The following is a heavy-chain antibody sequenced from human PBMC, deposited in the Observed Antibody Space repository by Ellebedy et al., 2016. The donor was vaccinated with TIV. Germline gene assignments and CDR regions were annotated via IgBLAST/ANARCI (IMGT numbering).Heavy chain of an antibody. Sequence: GSLRLXXTVSGGSISSSSYYWGWIRQPPGKGLEWIGSIYYSGSTYYNPSLKSRVTISVDTSKNQFSLKLSSVTAADTAVYYCASTYSSSSRTTYNWFDPWGQGTLVTVSS. CDR2: IYYSGST. CDR3: ASTYSSSSRTTYNWFDP. J-gene: IGHJ5*02. D-gene: IGHD6-6*01. V-gene: IGHV4-39*01. CDR1: GGSISSSSYY.